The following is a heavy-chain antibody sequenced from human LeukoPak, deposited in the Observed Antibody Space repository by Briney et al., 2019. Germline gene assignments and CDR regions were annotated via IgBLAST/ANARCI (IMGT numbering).Heavy chain of an antibody. D-gene: IGHD2-2*01. V-gene: IGHV3-53*01. CDR3: ARGPYQARGYSDY. J-gene: IGHJ4*02. CDR1: GFTVSSNY. Sequence: PGGSLRLSCAASGFTVSSNYMSWVRQAPGKGLEWVSVIYSGGSTYYADSVKGRFTISRDNSKNTLYLQMNSLRAEDTAVYYCARGPYQARGYSDYWGQGTLVTVSS. CDR2: IYSGGST.